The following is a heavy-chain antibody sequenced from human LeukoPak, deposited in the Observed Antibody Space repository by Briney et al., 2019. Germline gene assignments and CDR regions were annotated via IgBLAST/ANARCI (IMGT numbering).Heavy chain of an antibody. D-gene: IGHD1-1*01. CDR1: VSPSTVYT. CDR3: ARDWKDPAAFDI. J-gene: IGHJ3*02. V-gene: IGHV5-51*01. Sequence: GESLNSCGMSSVSPSTVYTVGGARHLPGKGLDWMAIINPGDSDTRYSPSFQGQVTISADKSIGTAYLQWSSLKASDTAMYYCARDWKDPAAFDIWGQGTMVTVIS. CDR2: INPGDSDT.